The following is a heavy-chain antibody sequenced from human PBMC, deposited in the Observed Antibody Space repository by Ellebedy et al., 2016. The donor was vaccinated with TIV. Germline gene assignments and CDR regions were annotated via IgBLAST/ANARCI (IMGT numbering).Heavy chain of an antibody. J-gene: IGHJ3*02. V-gene: IGHV4-34*01. CDR3: ARGPIVVVPAAHDAFDI. CDR1: GGSFSGYY. Sequence: SETLSLTXAVYGGSFSGYYWSWIRQPPGKGLEWIGEINHSGSTNYNPSLKSRVTISVDTSKNQFSLKLSFVTAADTAVYYCARGPIVVVPAAHDAFDIWGQGTMVTVSS. CDR2: INHSGST. D-gene: IGHD2-2*01.